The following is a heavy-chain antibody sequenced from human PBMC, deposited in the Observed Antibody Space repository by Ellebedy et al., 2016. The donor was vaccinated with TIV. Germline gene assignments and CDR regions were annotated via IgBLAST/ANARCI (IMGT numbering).Heavy chain of an antibody. CDR2: IGPNSGVT. CDR1: GYTFTAYY. V-gene: IGHV1-2*02. CDR3: TRDLMIRGVMYWFDS. D-gene: IGHD3-10*01. J-gene: IGHJ5*01. Sequence: ASVKVSCXASGYTFTAYYMHWVRQAPGQGLEWMGWIGPNSGVTNYAQKFQGRVTMTRDISISTAYMALSRLRSDDTAVYYCTRDLMIRGVMYWFDSWGQGTLVTVSS.